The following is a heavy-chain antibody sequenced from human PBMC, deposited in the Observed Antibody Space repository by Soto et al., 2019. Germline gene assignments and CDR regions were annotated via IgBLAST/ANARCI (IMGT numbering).Heavy chain of an antibody. J-gene: IGHJ4*02. D-gene: IGHD3-10*01. CDR3: ASLPVDYGSGSYYRDY. CDR1: GGSISSGGYY. V-gene: IGHV4-31*03. CDR2: IYYSGST. Sequence: SETLSLTCTVSGGSISSGGYYWSWIRQHPGKGLEWIGYIYYSGSTYYNPSLKSRVTLSVDTSKNPFSLKLSSVTAADTAVYYCASLPVDYGSGSYYRDYWGQGTLVTVSS.